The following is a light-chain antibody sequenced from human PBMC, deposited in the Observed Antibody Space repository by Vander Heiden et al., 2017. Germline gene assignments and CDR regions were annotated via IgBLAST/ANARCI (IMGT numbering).Light chain of an antibody. V-gene: IGKV3-20*01. J-gene: IGKJ4*01. CDR1: QSVSSSY. Sequence: ETVLTQSPGTLSLSPGERATLSCRASQSVSSSYLAWYQQRPGQAPRLLIYGASSRATGIPDRFSGSGSGTDFILTISRLEPEHFAVYYCQQYGSSPLTFGGGSKVGIK. CDR3: QQYGSSPLT. CDR2: GAS.